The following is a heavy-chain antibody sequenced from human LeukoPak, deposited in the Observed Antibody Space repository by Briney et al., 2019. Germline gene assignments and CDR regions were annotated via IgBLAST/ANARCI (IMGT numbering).Heavy chain of an antibody. V-gene: IGHV3-30*02. Sequence: GGSLRLSCAASGFTFDDYGMSWVRQAPGKGLEWVAFIRYDGSNKYYADSVKGRFTISRDNSKNTLYLQMNSLRAEDTAVYYCAKETYYYDSSGQSWLDYWGQGTLVTVSS. CDR2: IRYDGSNK. J-gene: IGHJ4*02. CDR3: AKETYYYDSSGQSWLDY. D-gene: IGHD3-22*01. CDR1: GFTFDDYG.